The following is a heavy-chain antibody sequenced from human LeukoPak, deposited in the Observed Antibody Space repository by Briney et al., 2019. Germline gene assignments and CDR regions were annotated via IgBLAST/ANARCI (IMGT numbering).Heavy chain of an antibody. Sequence: GGSLRLSCAASGFTFSSYWMSWVRQAPEKGLEWVANIKQDGSEKYYVDSVKGRFTISRDNAKNSLYLQMNSLRAEDTAVYYCARERWSLSGRYFDYWGQGTLVTVSS. CDR3: ARERWSLSGRYFDY. CDR2: IKQDGSEK. D-gene: IGHD5-24*01. V-gene: IGHV3-7*03. CDR1: GFTFSSYW. J-gene: IGHJ4*02.